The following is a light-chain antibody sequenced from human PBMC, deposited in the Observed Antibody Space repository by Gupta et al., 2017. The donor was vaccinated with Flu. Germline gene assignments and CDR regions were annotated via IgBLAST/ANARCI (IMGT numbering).Light chain of an antibody. Sequence: EIQMTQSPSTLSASVGDRVTITCRASQSISSWLAWYQQKAGKAPKLLIYQASNLESGVPSRFSGSGSGTEFTLTISSLQPDDSATYYCQQYNNYWTFGQGTKVEIK. CDR3: QQYNNYWT. CDR1: QSISSW. V-gene: IGKV1-5*03. J-gene: IGKJ1*01. CDR2: QAS.